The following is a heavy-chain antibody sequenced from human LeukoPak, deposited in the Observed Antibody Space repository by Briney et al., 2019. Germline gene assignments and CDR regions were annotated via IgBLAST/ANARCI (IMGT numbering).Heavy chain of an antibody. V-gene: IGHV1-24*01. Sequence: ASVKVSCKVSGYTLTELSMHWVRQAPGNGLEWMGGFDPEDGETIYAQKFQGRVTMTEDTSTDTAYMELSSLRSEDTAVYHCARDQITMVRGVTPDYYYYGMDVWGQGTTVTVSS. CDR1: GYTLTELS. D-gene: IGHD3-10*01. CDR3: ARDQITMVRGVTPDYYYYGMDV. CDR2: FDPEDGET. J-gene: IGHJ6*02.